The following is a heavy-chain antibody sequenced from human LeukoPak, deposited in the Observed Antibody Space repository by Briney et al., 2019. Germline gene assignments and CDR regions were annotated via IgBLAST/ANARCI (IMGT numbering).Heavy chain of an antibody. CDR1: GFTFSSYS. CDR3: ERDSTSGWYGYYYYYYMDV. CDR2: ISSSSSYI. Sequence: GGSLRLSCAASGFTFSSYSMNWVRQAPGKGLEWASSISSSSSYIYYADSVKGRFTISRDNAKNSLYLQMNSLRAEDTAVYYCERDSTSGWYGYYYYYYMDVWGKGTTVTVSS. V-gene: IGHV3-21*01. J-gene: IGHJ6*03. D-gene: IGHD6-19*01.